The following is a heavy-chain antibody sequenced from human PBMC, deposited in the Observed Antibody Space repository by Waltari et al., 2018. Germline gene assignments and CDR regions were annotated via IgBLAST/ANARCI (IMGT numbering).Heavy chain of an antibody. J-gene: IGHJ6*02. CDR1: GGTFSSYA. CDR2: SSPSLGTA. CDR3: ARDRGREAAPDYYYYGMDV. Sequence: QVQLVQSGAEVKKPGSSVKVSCKASGGTFSSYAIRWVRQAPGQGLEWFGGSSPSLGTANYAHKCQGGVTITTAETTSTACMELSSLRSEDTAVYYCARDRGREAAPDYYYYGMDVWGQGTTVTVSS. D-gene: IGHD2-15*01. V-gene: IGHV1-69*05.